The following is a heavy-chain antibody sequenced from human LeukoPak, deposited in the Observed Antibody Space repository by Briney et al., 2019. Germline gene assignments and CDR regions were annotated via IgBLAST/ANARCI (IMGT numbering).Heavy chain of an antibody. CDR3: XXXXXXXXXXQTHPVEYFDY. Sequence: GGSLRLSCAASGFTFSSYAMSWVRQAPGKGLEWVSAISGSGGSTYYADSVKGRFTISRDNSKNTLYLQMNSLRAEDTAAYYCXXXXXXXXXXQTHPVEYFDYWGQGTLVTVSS. J-gene: IGHJ4*02. V-gene: IGHV3-23*01. CDR2: ISGSGGST. CDR1: GFTFSSYA.